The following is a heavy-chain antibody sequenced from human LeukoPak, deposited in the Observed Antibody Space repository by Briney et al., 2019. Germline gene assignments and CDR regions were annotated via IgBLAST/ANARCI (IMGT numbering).Heavy chain of an antibody. J-gene: IGHJ4*02. CDR2: IYYGGST. CDR1: GDSISSSSYY. Sequence: PSETLSLTCTVSGDSISSSSYYWGWIRQSPGKGLEWIGSIYYGGSTHYKSSLKSRVNISVDTSKNQFFLKLNSVTAADTAVYYCARDGRPWDYWGQGTLVTVSS. V-gene: IGHV4-39*07. CDR3: ARDGRPWDY.